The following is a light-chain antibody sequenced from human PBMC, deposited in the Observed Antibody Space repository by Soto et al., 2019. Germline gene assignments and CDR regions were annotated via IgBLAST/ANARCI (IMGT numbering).Light chain of an antibody. V-gene: IGLV1-44*01. Sequence: QLVLTQPPSASGTPGQRVTISCSGISSNIGSNPVNWFQQLPGSAPKLLIYSHNQRPSGVPDRFSGSKSGTSASLASSGLQSEDEAAYYCGAWDDRLNGYVFGPGTKLTVL. CDR2: SHN. J-gene: IGLJ1*01. CDR3: GAWDDRLNGYV. CDR1: SSNIGSNP.